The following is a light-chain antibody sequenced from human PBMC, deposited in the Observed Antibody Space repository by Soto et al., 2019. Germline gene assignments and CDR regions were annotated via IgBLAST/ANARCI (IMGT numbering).Light chain of an antibody. Sequence: DLQMTQSPSTLSSSFGDSVTITCRGSQSCRNWLAWYQQKAGKAPRLLIYDAYTLQSGVPSTFSGSGSGTEFSPTISSLQSEDFAVYYCQQYNNWPSGTCGQGTKVDIK. V-gene: IGKV1-5*01. J-gene: IGKJ1*01. CDR1: QSCRNW. CDR2: DAY. CDR3: QQYNNWPSGT.